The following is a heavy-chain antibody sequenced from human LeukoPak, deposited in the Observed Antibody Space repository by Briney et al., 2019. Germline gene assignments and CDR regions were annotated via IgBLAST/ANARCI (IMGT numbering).Heavy chain of an antibody. CDR3: ARKGPIAATGPDY. CDR2: IYNSRDT. J-gene: IGHJ4*02. CDR1: GGSICSYY. D-gene: IGHD6-13*01. V-gene: IGHV4-59*01. Sequence: PSETLSLTCTVSGGSICSYYWSWIRQPPGKGLEWLGYIYNSRDTNYNPSLKSRVTFSVDTSRNQFSLKLSSVTAADTAVYYCARKGPIAATGPDYWGQGTLVTVSS.